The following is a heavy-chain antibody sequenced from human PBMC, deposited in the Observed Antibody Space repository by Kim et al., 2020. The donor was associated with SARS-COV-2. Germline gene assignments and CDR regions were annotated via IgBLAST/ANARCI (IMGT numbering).Heavy chain of an antibody. D-gene: IGHD3-16*02. V-gene: IGHV3-74*01. Sequence: GGSLRLSCAASGFTFSSYWMNWVRQAPGKGLVWVSSINSDGSSISYADSVKGRFTISRDNAKNTLYLQMNSLRAEDTAVYYCARGHLGELSSNDYWGQGTPVTVSS. J-gene: IGHJ4*02. CDR2: INSDGSSI. CDR3: ARGHLGELSSNDY. CDR1: GFTFSSYW.